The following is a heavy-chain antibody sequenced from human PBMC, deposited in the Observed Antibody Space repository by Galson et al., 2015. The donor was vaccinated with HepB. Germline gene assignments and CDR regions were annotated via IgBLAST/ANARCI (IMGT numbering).Heavy chain of an antibody. CDR2: IYPGDSDT. Sequence: QSGAEVKKPGESLKISCKGSGYSFTSYWIGWVRQMPGKGLEWMGIIYPGDSDTRYSPSFQGQVTISADKSISTAYLQWSSLKASDTAMYYCAREGEVVVVPAAHHEDPFDYWGQGTLVTVSS. CDR3: AREGEVVVVPAAHHEDPFDY. D-gene: IGHD2-2*01. V-gene: IGHV5-51*03. J-gene: IGHJ4*02. CDR1: GYSFTSYW.